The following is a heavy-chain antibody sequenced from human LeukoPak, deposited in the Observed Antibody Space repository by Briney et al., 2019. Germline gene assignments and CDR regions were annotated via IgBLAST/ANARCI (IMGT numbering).Heavy chain of an antibody. D-gene: IGHD6-13*01. CDR3: ARAPRIAAAVSNWFDP. V-gene: IGHV6-1*01. Sequence: SQTLSLTCAISGDSVFSNSAAWNWIRQSPSRGLEWLGRTYYRSKLYNDYVVSVKSRITINPVTSKNQFSLQLNSVTPEDTAVYYCARAPRIAAAVSNWFDPWGQGTLVTVSS. J-gene: IGHJ5*02. CDR2: TYYRSKLYN. CDR1: GDSVFSNSAA.